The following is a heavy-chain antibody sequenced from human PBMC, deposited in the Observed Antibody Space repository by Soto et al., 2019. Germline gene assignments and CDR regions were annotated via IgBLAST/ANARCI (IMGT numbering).Heavy chain of an antibody. CDR2: IYWDDDK. D-gene: IGHD3-3*01. CDR1: GVSLSTSGVG. J-gene: IGHJ6*03. Sequence: QITLKESGPTLVKPTQTLTLTCTFCGVSLSTSGVGVGWIRQPPGKALEWLALIYWDDDKRYSPSLKSRLTITKDTSKNQVVLTMTNMDPVDTATYFCAHSFFGGPYYYYYMDVWGKGTTVTVSS. CDR3: AHSFFGGPYYYYYMDV. V-gene: IGHV2-5*02.